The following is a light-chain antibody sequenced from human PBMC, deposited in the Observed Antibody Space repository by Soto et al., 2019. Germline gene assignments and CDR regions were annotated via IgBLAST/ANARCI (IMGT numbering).Light chain of an antibody. CDR1: QSVSSN. V-gene: IGKV3-11*01. CDR2: DAS. CDR3: QQHSNWPLT. J-gene: IGKJ5*01. Sequence: RVMTQSPAILYVSPGERDTFSCRASQSVSSNLAWYQQNPGQAPRLLIFDASNRATGIPARFSGSGSGTDFILTISSLEPEDFAVYYCQQHSNWPLTFGGGTRLEI.